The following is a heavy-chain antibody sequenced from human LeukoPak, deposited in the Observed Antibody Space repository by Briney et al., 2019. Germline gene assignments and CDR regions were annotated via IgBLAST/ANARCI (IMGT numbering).Heavy chain of an antibody. J-gene: IGHJ6*03. CDR2: TYYRSKWYN. Sequence: SQTLSLTCAISGDSVSSNSAAWNWIRQSPSRGLEWLGRTYYRSKWYNDYAVSVKSRITINPDTSKNQFSLKLSSVTAADTAVYYCARGARAYDILTGYYYYYYMDVWGKGTTVTISS. CDR1: GDSVSSNSAA. D-gene: IGHD3-9*01. V-gene: IGHV6-1*01. CDR3: ARGARAYDILTGYYYYYYMDV.